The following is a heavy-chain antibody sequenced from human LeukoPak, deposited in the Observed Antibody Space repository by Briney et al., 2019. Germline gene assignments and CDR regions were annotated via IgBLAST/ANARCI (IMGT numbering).Heavy chain of an antibody. Sequence: GESLKISCQGSGYSFTTYWIAWVRQMPGEGLEWMGIIYPGDSETRYSPSFEGQVTISADKSITTAYLQWGSLEASATAMYYCTRSARDRYRDAFDISGQGTMVTVFS. J-gene: IGHJ3*02. CDR1: GYSFTTYW. V-gene: IGHV5-51*01. D-gene: IGHD5-24*01. CDR3: TRSARDRYRDAFDI. CDR2: IYPGDSET.